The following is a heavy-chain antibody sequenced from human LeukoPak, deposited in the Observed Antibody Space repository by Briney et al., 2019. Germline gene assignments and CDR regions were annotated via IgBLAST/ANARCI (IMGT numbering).Heavy chain of an antibody. D-gene: IGHD6-19*01. CDR1: GGTFSSYA. CDR3: ARDGVINSSGWA. CDR2: IIPILGIA. J-gene: IGHJ5*02. Sequence: SVKVSCKASGGTFSSYAISWVRRAPGQGLEWMGRIIPILGIANYAQKFQGRVTITADKSTSTAYMELSSLRSEDTAVYYCARDGVINSSGWAWGQGTLVTVSS. V-gene: IGHV1-69*04.